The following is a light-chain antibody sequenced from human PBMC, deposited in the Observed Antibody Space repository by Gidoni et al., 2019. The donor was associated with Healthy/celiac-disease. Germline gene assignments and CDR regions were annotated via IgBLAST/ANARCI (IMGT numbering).Light chain of an antibody. V-gene: IGKV1-33*01. J-gene: IGKJ2*01. CDR3: QQYDNLPYT. CDR1: QDISNS. CDR2: DAS. Sequence: DLQMTPSPSSLSASVGDRVTITCQASQDISNSLNWYQQKPGKAPKLLIYDASNLETGVPSRFSGSASGTDFTFTISSRQHEENATYYCQQYDNLPYTLGQGTKLEIK.